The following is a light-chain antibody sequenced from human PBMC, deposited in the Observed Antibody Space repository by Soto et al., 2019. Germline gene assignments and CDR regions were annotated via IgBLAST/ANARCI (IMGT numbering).Light chain of an antibody. V-gene: IGLV2-14*01. CDR3: SSYTTSSTLV. CDR2: EVS. J-gene: IGLJ1*01. CDR1: SSDVGGFNY. Sequence: QSVLTQPASVSGSPGQSITISCTGTSSDVGGFNYVSWYQQHPGKAPKLVIYEVSNRPSGISNRFSGSKSGNTASLTLSGLQAEEEADYYCSSYTTSSTLVFGTGTKLTVL.